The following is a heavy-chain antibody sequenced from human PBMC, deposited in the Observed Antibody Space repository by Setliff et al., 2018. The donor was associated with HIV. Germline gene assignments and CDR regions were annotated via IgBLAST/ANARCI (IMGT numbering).Heavy chain of an antibody. J-gene: IGHJ6*04. CDR1: GYTFTDYY. Sequence: ASVKVSCKASGYTFTDYYIHWVRQAPGQGLEWMGRINPKSGGTNYVQKFQGKVTMTRDTSINTAYLELSRLRSDDTAVYYCAKDRTGTGTTLHVWGKGTAVTVSS. CDR3: AKDRTGTGTTLHV. CDR2: INPKSGGT. V-gene: IGHV1-2*06. D-gene: IGHD1-7*01.